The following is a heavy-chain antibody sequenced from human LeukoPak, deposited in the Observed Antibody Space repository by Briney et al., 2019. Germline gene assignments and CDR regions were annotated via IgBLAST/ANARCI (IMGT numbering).Heavy chain of an antibody. D-gene: IGHD3-9*01. V-gene: IGHV1-2*06. CDR1: GYTFTGYY. J-gene: IGHJ4*02. CDR2: INPNSGGT. CDR3: ARRYYDILTGYYIDY. Sequence: ASVKVSCKASGYTFTGYYMHWVRQAPGQGLEWMGRINPNSGGTNYAQKFQGRVTMTRDTSISTAYMELSRLRSEDTAVYYCARRYYDILTGYYIDYWGQGTLVTVSS.